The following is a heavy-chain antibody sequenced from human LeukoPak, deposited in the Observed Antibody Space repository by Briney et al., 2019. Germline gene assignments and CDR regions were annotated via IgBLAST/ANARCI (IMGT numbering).Heavy chain of an antibody. CDR2: ISGSGGST. V-gene: IGHV3-23*01. Sequence: GGSLRLSCAASGFMFSSYAMSWVRQAPGKGLEWVSAISGSGGSTYYADSVKGRFTISRDNSKNTLYLQMNSLRAEDTAVYYCAKDLYRIAAAGTYLDYWGQGTLVTVSS. D-gene: IGHD6-13*01. CDR3: AKDLYRIAAAGTYLDY. CDR1: GFMFSSYA. J-gene: IGHJ4*02.